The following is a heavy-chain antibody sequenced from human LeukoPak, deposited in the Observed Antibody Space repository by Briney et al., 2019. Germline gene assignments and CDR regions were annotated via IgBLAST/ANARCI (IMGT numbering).Heavy chain of an antibody. V-gene: IGHV1-46*04. J-gene: IGHJ4*02. D-gene: IGHD3-10*01. CDR1: GYSFTNYY. Sequence: ASVKVSCKASGYSFTNYYMHWVRHAPGQGFEWMGMINPRGGTTTDAQQLQGRVTLTSDTSTSTFYMDVSGLTSDDTAVYFCARGRYFGSGFYFDYWGQGTLVTVSS. CDR3: ARGRYFGSGFYFDY. CDR2: INPRGGTT.